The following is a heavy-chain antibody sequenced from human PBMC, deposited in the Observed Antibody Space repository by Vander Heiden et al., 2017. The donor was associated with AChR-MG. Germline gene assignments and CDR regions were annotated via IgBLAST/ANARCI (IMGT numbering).Heavy chain of an antibody. J-gene: IGHJ4*02. CDR3: AKGRLRYCSGGSCYAFDY. Sequence: QVQLVESGGGVVQPGRSLRLSCAASGFTFSSYGMHWVRQAPGKGLEWVAVISYDGSNKYYADSVKGRFTISRDNSKNTLYLQMNSLRAEDTAVYYCAKGRLRYCSGGSCYAFDYWGQGTLVTVSS. CDR1: GFTFSSYG. CDR2: ISYDGSNK. D-gene: IGHD2-15*01. V-gene: IGHV3-30*18.